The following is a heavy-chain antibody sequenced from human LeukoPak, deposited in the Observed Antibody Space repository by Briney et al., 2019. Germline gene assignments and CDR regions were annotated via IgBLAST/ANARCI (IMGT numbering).Heavy chain of an antibody. Sequence: GGSLRLSCAASGFTFSSYAMHWVRQAPGKGLEWVAVISYDGSNKYYADSVKGRFTISRDNAKNSLYLQMNSLRAEDTAVYYCARPNTHDYYDSSGYYGYYFDYRGQGTLVTVSS. CDR3: ARPNTHDYYDSSGYYGYYFDY. CDR2: ISYDGSNK. CDR1: GFTFSSYA. D-gene: IGHD3-22*01. V-gene: IGHV3-30*04. J-gene: IGHJ4*02.